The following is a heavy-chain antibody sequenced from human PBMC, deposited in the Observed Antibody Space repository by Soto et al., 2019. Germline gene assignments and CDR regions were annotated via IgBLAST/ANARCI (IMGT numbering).Heavy chain of an antibody. CDR3: AKPPGIAADLVY. CDR1: EVNSGSYA. Sequence: CGAAEVNSGSYAGRRISKNPGKGLEWVSAISGSGGSTYYADSVKGRFTISRDNSKNTLYLQMNSLRAEDTAVYYCAKPPGIAADLVYWGQGTLVTVSS. V-gene: IGHV3-23*01. D-gene: IGHD6-25*01. J-gene: IGHJ4*02. CDR2: ISGSGGST.